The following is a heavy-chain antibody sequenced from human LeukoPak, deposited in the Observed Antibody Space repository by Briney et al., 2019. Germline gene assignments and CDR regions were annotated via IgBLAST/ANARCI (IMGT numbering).Heavy chain of an antibody. Sequence: SETLSFTCTVSGGSISSGDYYWSWIRQPPGKSLEWIGYIYYSGSTYYNPSLKSRVTISVDTSKNQFSLNLSSVTAADTAVYFCARRAYYYDSSGYYDCWGQGTLVTVSS. CDR3: ARRAYYYDSSGYYDC. CDR2: IYYSGST. V-gene: IGHV4-30-4*01. CDR1: GGSISSGDYY. J-gene: IGHJ4*02. D-gene: IGHD3-22*01.